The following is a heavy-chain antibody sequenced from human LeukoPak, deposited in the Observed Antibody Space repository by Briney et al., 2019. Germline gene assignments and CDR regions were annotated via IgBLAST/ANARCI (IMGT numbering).Heavy chain of an antibody. J-gene: IGHJ3*02. CDR1: GGSISSGGYY. CDR2: IYYNGST. D-gene: IGHD4-17*01. Sequence: PSQALSLTCTVSGGSISSGGYYWSWIRQHPGKGLEWIGYIYYNGSTYYNPSLKSRVTISVDTSKYQFSLKLSSVTAADTAVYYCARKPTVTTFLPDAFDIWGQGTMVTVSS. V-gene: IGHV4-31*03. CDR3: ARKPTVTTFLPDAFDI.